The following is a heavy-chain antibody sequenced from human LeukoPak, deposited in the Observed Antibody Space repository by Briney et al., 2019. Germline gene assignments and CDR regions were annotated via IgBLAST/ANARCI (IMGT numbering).Heavy chain of an antibody. CDR2: ISAYNGNT. Sequence: ASVTVSCKASGYTFTSYGISWVRQAPGQGLEWMGWISAYNGNTNYAQKLQGRATMTTDTSTSTAYMELRSLRSDDTAVYYCARDEKVGYCSGGSCYYYRTKWFVNFDYWGQGTLVTVSS. CDR1: GYTFTSYG. D-gene: IGHD2-15*01. V-gene: IGHV1-18*01. J-gene: IGHJ4*02. CDR3: ARDEKVGYCSGGSCYYYRTKWFVNFDY.